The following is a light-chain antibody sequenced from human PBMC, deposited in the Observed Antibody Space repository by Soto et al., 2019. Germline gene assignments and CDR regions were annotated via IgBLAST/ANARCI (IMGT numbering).Light chain of an antibody. J-gene: IGKJ1*01. V-gene: IGKV1-5*01. Sequence: DIQMTQSPSTLYASVGDRVNITCRASQRIVVWLAWYQQKVGKAPKLLIYDASNLESGVPSRFSGSGSGTEFTLTITSLQPDDFATDYCQQYNSYPCTFGQGTNVELK. CDR3: QQYNSYPCT. CDR2: DAS. CDR1: QRIVVW.